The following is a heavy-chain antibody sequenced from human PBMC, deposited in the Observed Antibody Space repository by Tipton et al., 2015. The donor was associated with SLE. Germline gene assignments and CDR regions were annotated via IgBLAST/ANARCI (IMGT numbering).Heavy chain of an antibody. CDR1: GGSIGTYY. CDR3: ARARLYSSSTTWYYYMDV. D-gene: IGHD2/OR15-2a*01. J-gene: IGHJ6*03. CDR2: IYYIGST. V-gene: IGHV4-59*12. Sequence: TLSLTCTVSGGSIGTYYWSWIRQPPGKGLEWIGYIYYIGSTNYNPSLKSRVTISVDTSKNQFSLKLSSVTAADTAVYYCARARLYSSSTTWYYYMDVWGKGTTVTVSS.